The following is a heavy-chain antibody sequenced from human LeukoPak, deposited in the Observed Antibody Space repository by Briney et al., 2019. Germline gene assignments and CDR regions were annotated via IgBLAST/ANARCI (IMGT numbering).Heavy chain of an antibody. Sequence: GGSLRLSCAASGFTFSSYWMSWVRQAPGKGLEWVANIKQDGSEKYYVDSVKGRFTISRDNAKNSLYLQMNSLRAEDTAVYYCARELRITIFGVVIGSDAFDIWGQGAMVTVSS. D-gene: IGHD3-3*01. V-gene: IGHV3-7*01. CDR3: ARELRITIFGVVIGSDAFDI. CDR1: GFTFSSYW. CDR2: IKQDGSEK. J-gene: IGHJ3*02.